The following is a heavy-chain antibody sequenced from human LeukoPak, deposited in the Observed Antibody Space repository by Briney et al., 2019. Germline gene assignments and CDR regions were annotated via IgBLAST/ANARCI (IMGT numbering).Heavy chain of an antibody. Sequence: PGESLRLSCAASGFTVSSNYMSWVRQVPGKGLEWVSVIYSDGTISYADSVKGRVTVSRDNARNSLFLQMTSLRAEDTAVYYCARDYLGFGESGFDYWGQGTQVIVSS. D-gene: IGHD3-10*01. CDR2: IYSDGTI. CDR3: ARDYLGFGESGFDY. CDR1: GFTVSSNY. J-gene: IGHJ4*02. V-gene: IGHV3-66*01.